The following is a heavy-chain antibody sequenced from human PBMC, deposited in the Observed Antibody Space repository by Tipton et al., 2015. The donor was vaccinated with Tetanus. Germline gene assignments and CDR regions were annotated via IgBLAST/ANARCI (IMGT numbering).Heavy chain of an antibody. V-gene: IGHV4-39*01. CDR3: ARLSSSANDAHAFDI. CDR2: IYYSGST. D-gene: IGHD3-22*01. Sequence: TLSLTCTVSGGFISSYNYYWGWIRQAPGKGLEWIGSIYYSGSTYYNPSLRSRVTLSVDTSNTQFSLRVTSVTAADTAVYYCARLSSSANDAHAFDIWGQGTMVTVSS. CDR1: GGFISSYNYY. J-gene: IGHJ3*02.